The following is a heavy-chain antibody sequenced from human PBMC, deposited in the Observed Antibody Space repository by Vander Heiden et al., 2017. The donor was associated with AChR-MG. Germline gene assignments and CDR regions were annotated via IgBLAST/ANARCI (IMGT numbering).Heavy chain of an antibody. J-gene: IGHJ3*02. D-gene: IGHD3-10*01. CDR1: GYSFTRYW. CDR2: IYPGDSDT. CDR3: ARPGRVARQAFDI. Sequence: EVQLVQSGAEVKKPGESLKISGTGSGYSFTRYWIGWVRQMPGKGLGWMGIIYPGDSDTRYSPAVQGQVTISADKSSSTAYLQWSRMKASDTAMYYFARPGRVARQAFDIWGQGTMVTVSS. V-gene: IGHV5-51*01.